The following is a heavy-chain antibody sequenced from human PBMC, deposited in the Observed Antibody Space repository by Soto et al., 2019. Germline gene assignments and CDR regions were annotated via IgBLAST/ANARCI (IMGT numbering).Heavy chain of an antibody. CDR3: ARDDYVWGSYRVDC. D-gene: IGHD3-16*02. Sequence: SETLSLTCTVSGGSISSYYWSWIRQPAGKGLEWIGRIYTSGSTNYNPSLKSRVTMSVDTSKNQFSLKLSSVTAADTAVYYCARDDYVWGSYRVDCWGQGTLVTVSS. CDR2: IYTSGST. CDR1: GGSISSYY. J-gene: IGHJ4*02. V-gene: IGHV4-4*07.